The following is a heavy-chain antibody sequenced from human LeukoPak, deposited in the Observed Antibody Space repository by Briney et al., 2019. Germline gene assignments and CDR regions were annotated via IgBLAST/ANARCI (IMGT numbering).Heavy chain of an antibody. V-gene: IGHV4-59*01. Sequence: PSETLSLTCTVSGGSITSYYWTWIRQPPGKGLEWIGYIYYSGSTTSFNPSLKSRVTISLDTSKNQFSLKLSSVTAADTAVYYCARRDSSRWREGSFDIWSQGTTVTVSS. CDR2: IYYSGSTT. CDR3: ARRDSSRWREGSFDI. D-gene: IGHD4-11*01. J-gene: IGHJ3*02. CDR1: GGSITSYY.